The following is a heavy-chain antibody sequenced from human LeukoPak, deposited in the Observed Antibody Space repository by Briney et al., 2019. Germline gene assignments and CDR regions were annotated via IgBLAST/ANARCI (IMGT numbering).Heavy chain of an antibody. V-gene: IGHV3-23*01. CDR1: GFTASSNY. J-gene: IGHJ4*02. Sequence: GGSLSLSCAASGFTASSNYMSWVRQAPGKGLKWVSSMSGSGVTTYYADYVKGRFTISRDNSKNTLYLQMNSLRAEDTAVYYCAKFPKWNYFDYWGQGTLVTVSS. CDR3: AKFPKWNYFDY. D-gene: IGHD1-26*01. CDR2: MSGSGVTT.